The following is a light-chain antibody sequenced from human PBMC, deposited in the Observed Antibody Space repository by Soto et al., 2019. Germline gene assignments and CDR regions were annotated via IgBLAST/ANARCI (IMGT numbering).Light chain of an antibody. V-gene: IGKV1-39*01. Sequence: DIQMTQSPSSLSASVGDRVTITCRASQSISNYLNWYQQNPGKAPKLLIYAASSLQSGVPSRFSGSGSGTHFTLTISSLQPEDFATYYCQQSYGTPRFGQVTKVDIK. J-gene: IGKJ1*01. CDR1: QSISNY. CDR3: QQSYGTPR. CDR2: AAS.